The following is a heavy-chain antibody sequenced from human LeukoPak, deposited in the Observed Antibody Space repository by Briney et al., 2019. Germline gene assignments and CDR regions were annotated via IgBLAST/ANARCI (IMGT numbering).Heavy chain of an antibody. V-gene: IGHV1-8*01. J-gene: IGHJ4*02. CDR2: MNPNSGNT. Sequence: ASVKVSCKASGYTFTSYDINWVRQATGQGLEWMGWMNPNSGNTGYAQKFQDRVTMTRNTSISTAYMELSSLRSEDTAVYYCAAPRRPYYYDSSGYYLGYWGQGTLVTVSS. CDR1: GYTFTSYD. D-gene: IGHD3-22*01. CDR3: AAPRRPYYYDSSGYYLGY.